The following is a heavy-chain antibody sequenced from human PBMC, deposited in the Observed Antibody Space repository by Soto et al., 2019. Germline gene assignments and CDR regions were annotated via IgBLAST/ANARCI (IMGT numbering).Heavy chain of an antibody. CDR1: GFIFGHYA. CDR3: AKIWDETYYYDSSGSPDAFDI. CDR2: ISGRGDST. J-gene: IGHJ3*02. Sequence: PGGSLRLSCAGSGFIFGHYAMTWARQAPGKGLEWISAISGRGDSTYYADAVKGRFTISRDNSKNTLYLQMNSLRAEDTAVYYCAKIWDETYYYDSSGSPDAFDIWGQGTMVTVSS. V-gene: IGHV3-23*01. D-gene: IGHD3-22*01.